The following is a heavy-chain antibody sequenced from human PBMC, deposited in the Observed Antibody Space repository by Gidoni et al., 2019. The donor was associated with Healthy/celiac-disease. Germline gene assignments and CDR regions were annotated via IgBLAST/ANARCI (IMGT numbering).Heavy chain of an antibody. CDR2: INHSGST. Sequence: QVQLQQWGAGLLMPSETLSLTCAVYGGSFSGYYWTWIRQPPGKGLEWIGEINHSGSTNYNSSLKSRITISVDTSRNQFSLKLSSVTPADTAVYYCAIGYSSGWFGAWGQGTLVTVSS. CDR1: GGSFSGYY. CDR3: AIGYSSGWFGA. D-gene: IGHD6-19*01. V-gene: IGHV4-34*01. J-gene: IGHJ5*02.